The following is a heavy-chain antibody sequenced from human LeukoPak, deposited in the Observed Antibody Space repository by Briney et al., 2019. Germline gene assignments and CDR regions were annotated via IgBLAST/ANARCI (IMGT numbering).Heavy chain of an antibody. J-gene: IGHJ3*01. Sequence: GGSLRLSCTASGFTFSSYWMHWVRQAPGKGLVWVSGINTDGSSTSYADSVKGRFTISRDNAKNTLYLQMNSLRAEDTAVYYCARDLFQHAFDFWGQGTMVTVSS. V-gene: IGHV3-74*01. CDR2: INTDGSST. D-gene: IGHD3-10*02. CDR3: ARDLFQHAFDF. CDR1: GFTFSSYW.